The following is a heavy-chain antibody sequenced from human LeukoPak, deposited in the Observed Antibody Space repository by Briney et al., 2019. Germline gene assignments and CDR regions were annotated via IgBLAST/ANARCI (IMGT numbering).Heavy chain of an antibody. D-gene: IGHD5-18*01. Sequence: GGSLTLSCAASGFTFSSYPMSWVRQAPGKGLEWVSAISGSGGSTYYADSVKGRFTISRDNSKNTLYLQMNSLRAEDTAVYYCAKPGGHQLWLQYFDYWGQGTLVTVSS. CDR2: ISGSGGST. CDR1: GFTFSSYP. V-gene: IGHV3-23*01. J-gene: IGHJ4*02. CDR3: AKPGGHQLWLQYFDY.